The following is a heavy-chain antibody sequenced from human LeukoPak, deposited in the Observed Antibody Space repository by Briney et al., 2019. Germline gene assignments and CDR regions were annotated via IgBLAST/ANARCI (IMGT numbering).Heavy chain of an antibody. D-gene: IGHD3-3*01. J-gene: IGHJ5*02. CDR1: GFSLSTGGVG. V-gene: IGHV2-5*01. Sequence: SGPTLVNPTQTLTLTCTFSGFSLSTGGVGVGWIRQPPGKALEWLALIYWNDDKRYSPSLKSRLTITKDTSKNQVVLTMTNMDPVDTATYYCAHLLPYDFWSGYYTNWFDPWGQGTLVTVSS. CDR3: AHLLPYDFWSGYYTNWFDP. CDR2: IYWNDDK.